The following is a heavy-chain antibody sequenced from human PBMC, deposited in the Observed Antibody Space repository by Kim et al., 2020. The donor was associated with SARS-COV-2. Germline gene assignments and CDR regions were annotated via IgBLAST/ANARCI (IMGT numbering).Heavy chain of an antibody. J-gene: IGHJ5*02. V-gene: IGHV3-33*01. CDR2: IWYDGIKK. CDR3: AREFDP. CDR1: RITFRGYG. Sequence: GGSLRLSCTASRITFRGYGMHWVRQAPGKGLEWVSVIWYDGIKKYYADSVKGRFTISRDDSNNILYLQMNNLRAEDTAVYSCAREFDPWGQGTLVTVSS.